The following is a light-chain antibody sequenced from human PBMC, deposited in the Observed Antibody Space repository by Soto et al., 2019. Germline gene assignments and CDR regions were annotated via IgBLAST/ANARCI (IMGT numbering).Light chain of an antibody. CDR3: SSYTSENTYV. CDR1: SSDVGGYNY. CDR2: DVS. V-gene: IGLV2-14*03. J-gene: IGLJ1*01. Sequence: QSALTQPASVSGSPGQSITISCTGTSSDVGGYNYVSWYQQHPGKAPKLIIYDVSNRPSGVSNRFSGSKSGNTASLTISGLQAEDEADYFCSSYTSENTYVFGTGTKLTVL.